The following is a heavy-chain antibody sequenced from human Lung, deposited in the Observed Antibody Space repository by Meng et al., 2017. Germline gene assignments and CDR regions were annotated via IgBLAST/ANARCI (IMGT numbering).Heavy chain of an antibody. D-gene: IGHD3-22*01. J-gene: IGHJ4*02. CDR1: GYTLTELS. Sequence: QVQLAQSGAEVKKLGASVKVSCKVSGYTLTELSMHWVRQAPGKGLEWMGGFDPEDDETLYAQKFQGRVTMTEDTSTDTAYMELSSLRSEDTAVYYCATIEEYDSSGFGLDYWGQGTLVTVSS. V-gene: IGHV1-24*01. CDR3: ATIEEYDSSGFGLDY. CDR2: FDPEDDET.